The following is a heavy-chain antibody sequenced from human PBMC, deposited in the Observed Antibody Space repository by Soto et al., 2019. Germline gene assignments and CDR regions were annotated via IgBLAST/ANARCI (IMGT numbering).Heavy chain of an antibody. CDR3: ARTHYSMDV. J-gene: IGHJ6*03. V-gene: IGHV4-34*01. CDR1: GGSFSAFH. CDR2: IHHRGNT. Sequence: QVQLQQRGAGLLKPSETLSLTCAVYGGSFSAFHWSWIRQPPGKGLEWIWEIHHRGNTNYNPSLRSRVTMAVDTSQNQFCLKMTSETAADTAVYYCARTHYSMDVWDKGTTVTVSS.